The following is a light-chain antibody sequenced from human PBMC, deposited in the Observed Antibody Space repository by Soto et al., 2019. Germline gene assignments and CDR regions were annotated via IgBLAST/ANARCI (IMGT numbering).Light chain of an antibody. CDR1: QGIGDH. CDR2: DAS. J-gene: IGKJ1*01. V-gene: IGKV1-17*02. Sequence: DIQMTQSPSSLSASVGDRVTITCRASQGIGDHLGWYQQKLGEAPKRLIYDASSLQGGVPSRFSGSQSGTEFTLTINNLQPEDFATYYCLQHNAFPWAFGQGTQVEIK. CDR3: LQHNAFPWA.